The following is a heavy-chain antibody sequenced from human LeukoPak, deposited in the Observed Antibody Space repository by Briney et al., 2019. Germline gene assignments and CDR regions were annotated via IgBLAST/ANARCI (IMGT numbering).Heavy chain of an antibody. CDR1: GGTFSSYA. D-gene: IGHD2-15*01. V-gene: IGHV1-18*01. Sequence: ASVKVSCKASGGTFSSYAISWVRQAPGQGLEWMGWISGYNGNTNYAQKLQGRVTMTTDTSTSTAYMELRSLRSDDTAVYYCARGNYCSGGSCYDGAFDYWGQGTLVTVSS. CDR2: ISGYNGNT. CDR3: ARGNYCSGGSCYDGAFDY. J-gene: IGHJ4*02.